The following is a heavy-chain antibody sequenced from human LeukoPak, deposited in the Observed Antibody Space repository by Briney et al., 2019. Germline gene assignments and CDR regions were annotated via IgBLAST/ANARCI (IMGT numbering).Heavy chain of an antibody. CDR3: ARGNWNDVVGYYFDY. V-gene: IGHV4-39*07. D-gene: IGHD1-1*01. CDR2: IYYSGTT. Sequence: PSETLSLTCTVSGGSISSSSYYWGWIRQPPGKGLEWIGSIYYSGTTHYNPSLESRVTISVDTSKNQFSLKLSSVTAADTAVYYCARGNWNDVVGYYFDYWGQGTLVTVSS. CDR1: GGSISSSSYY. J-gene: IGHJ4*02.